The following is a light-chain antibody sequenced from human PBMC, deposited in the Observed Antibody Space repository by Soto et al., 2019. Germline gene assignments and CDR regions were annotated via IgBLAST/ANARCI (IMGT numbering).Light chain of an antibody. J-gene: IGKJ1*01. Sequence: DIQMTQSPSTLSASVGDRVTITCRASQSISSWLAWYQQKPGKAPKLLIYDASSLESGVPSRFSGSGSGTEFTLTISSLQHDDFATYYYQQYNSYPWTFGQGTKVEIK. CDR1: QSISSW. CDR3: QQYNSYPWT. V-gene: IGKV1-5*01. CDR2: DAS.